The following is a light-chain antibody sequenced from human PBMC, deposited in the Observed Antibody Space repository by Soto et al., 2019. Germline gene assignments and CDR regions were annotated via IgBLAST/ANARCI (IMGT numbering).Light chain of an antibody. CDR2: GVS. CDR3: QQYGSSPRT. J-gene: IGKJ2*01. Sequence: EIVLTQSPGTLSLSPGEGTTLSCRASQSISSSYLAWYQQKPGQAPRLRIYGVSTRATGIPDRFSGSGSGTDFTLTISRLEPEDFAVYYCQQYGSSPRTFGQGTKLEIK. V-gene: IGKV3-20*01. CDR1: QSISSSY.